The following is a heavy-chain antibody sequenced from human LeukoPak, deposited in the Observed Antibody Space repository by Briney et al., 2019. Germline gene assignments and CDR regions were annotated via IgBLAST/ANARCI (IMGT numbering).Heavy chain of an antibody. D-gene: IGHD3-10*01. CDR2: ISWNSGSI. V-gene: IGHV3-9*01. CDR1: GFTFDDYA. Sequence: GGSLRLSCAASGFTFDDYAMHWVRQAPGKGLEGVSGISWNSGSIGYADSVKGRFTISRDNAKNSLYLQMNSLRAEDTALYYCAKGTGGLWFGDYFDYWGQGTLVTVSS. CDR3: AKGTGGLWFGDYFDY. J-gene: IGHJ4*02.